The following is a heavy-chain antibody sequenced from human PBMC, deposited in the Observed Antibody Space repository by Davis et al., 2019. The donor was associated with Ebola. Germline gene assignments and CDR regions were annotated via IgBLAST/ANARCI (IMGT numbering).Heavy chain of an antibody. CDR3: ARRNYGSGAQRDY. J-gene: IGHJ4*02. Sequence: MPGGSLRLSCTVSGGSISSSSYYWGWIRQPPGKGLEWIGSIYYSGSTYYNPSLKSRVTISVDTSKNQFSLKLSSVTAADTAVYYCARRNYGSGAQRDYWGQGTLVTVSS. CDR2: IYYSGST. D-gene: IGHD3-10*01. V-gene: IGHV4-39*01. CDR1: GGSISSSSYY.